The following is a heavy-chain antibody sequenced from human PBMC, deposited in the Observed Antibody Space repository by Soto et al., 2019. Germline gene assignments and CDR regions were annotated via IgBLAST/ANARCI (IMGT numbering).Heavy chain of an antibody. CDR2: INHSGST. D-gene: IGHD3-10*01. CDR1: GGSCSGYY. J-gene: IGHJ6*03. CDR3: ARGRFVRDGSGSYYGHLIKYYYYHMDV. V-gene: IGHV4-34*01. Sequence: PSETLSLTCAVYGGSCSGYYCSWIRQPPGKGLEWIGEINHSGSTNYNPSLKSRVTISVDTSKNQFSMKLSSVAAADTAVYYCARGRFVRDGSGSYYGHLIKYYYYHMDVWGKGTTVTVSS.